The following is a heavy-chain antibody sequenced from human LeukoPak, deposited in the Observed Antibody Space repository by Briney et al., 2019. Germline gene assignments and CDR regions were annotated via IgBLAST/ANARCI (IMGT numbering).Heavy chain of an antibody. V-gene: IGHV1-18*01. CDR2: ISTYTGNT. J-gene: IGHJ5*02. Sequence: ASVKVSCKASGFTFTSYGVSWVRQAPGQGHEWMGWISTYTGNTNYAQKLQGRVTMTTDTSTSTAYMELRSLRSDDTAVYFCATTTGGAYYDSSGYYYAWGQGTLVTVSS. CDR3: ATTTGGAYYDSSGYYYA. CDR1: GFTFTSYG. D-gene: IGHD3-22*01.